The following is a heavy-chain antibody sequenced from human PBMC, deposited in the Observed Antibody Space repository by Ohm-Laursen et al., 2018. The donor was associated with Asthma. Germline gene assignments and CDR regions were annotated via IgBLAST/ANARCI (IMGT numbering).Heavy chain of an antibody. CDR2: MNPNSGNT. J-gene: IGHJ4*02. Sequence: ASSVKVSCKASGYTFASYDINWVRQATGQGLEWMGWMNPNSGNTGYAQRFQGRVTMTTNTSISTAYMELSSLSSDDTAVYYCARDLPKTFDVWSGDWNSWGQGTLVTVSS. CDR1: GYTFASYD. D-gene: IGHD3-3*01. CDR3: ARDLPKTFDVWSGDWNS. V-gene: IGHV1-8*01.